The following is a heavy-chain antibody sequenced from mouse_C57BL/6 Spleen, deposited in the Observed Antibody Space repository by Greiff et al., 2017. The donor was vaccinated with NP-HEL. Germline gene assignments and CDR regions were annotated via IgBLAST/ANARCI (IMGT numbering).Heavy chain of an antibody. CDR2: ILPGSGST. Sequence: QVQLQQSGAELMKPGASVKLSCKATGYTFTGYWIEWVKQRPGHGLEWIGEILPGSGSTNYNEKFKGKATFNADTSSNTAYMQLSRLTTEDSANYCCARRGAYYYGSSPHAMDYWGQGTSVTVSS. CDR3: ARRGAYYYGSSPHAMDY. V-gene: IGHV1-9*01. J-gene: IGHJ4*01. CDR1: GYTFTGYW. D-gene: IGHD1-1*01.